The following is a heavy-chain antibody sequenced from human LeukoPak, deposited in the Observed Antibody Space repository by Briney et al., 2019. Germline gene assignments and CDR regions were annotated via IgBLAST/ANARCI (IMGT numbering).Heavy chain of an antibody. CDR2: IYHSGST. J-gene: IGHJ4*02. CDR1: GGSISSGGYY. Sequence: SETLPLTCNVSGGSISSGGYYWSWIRQPPGKGLEWIGYIYHSGSTYYNPSLKSRVTISVDRSKNQFSLKLSSVTAADTAVYYCAREAYDSSGTIDYWGQGTLVTVSS. D-gene: IGHD3-22*01. CDR3: AREAYDSSGTIDY. V-gene: IGHV4-30-2*01.